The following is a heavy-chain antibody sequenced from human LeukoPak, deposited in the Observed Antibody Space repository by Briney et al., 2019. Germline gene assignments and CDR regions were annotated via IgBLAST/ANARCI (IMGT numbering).Heavy chain of an antibody. CDR3: ARDYVYAFDY. Sequence: GGSLRLSCAASGFSFSSYSINWVRQAPGKGLEWVSYISGDGSAKHYTDSVKGRFTISRDNAKNALYLQMNSLRAEDTAVYFCARDYVYAFDYSGQGSLVTVSS. V-gene: IGHV3-48*01. CDR1: GFSFSSYS. CDR2: ISGDGSAK. D-gene: IGHD2/OR15-2a*01. J-gene: IGHJ4*02.